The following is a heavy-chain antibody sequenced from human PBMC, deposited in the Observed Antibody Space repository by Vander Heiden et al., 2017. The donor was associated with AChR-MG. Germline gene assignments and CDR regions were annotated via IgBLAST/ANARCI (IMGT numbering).Heavy chain of an antibody. CDR3: ARVGSITSRMDV. CDR1: GGSLSGYG. V-gene: IGHV4-34*01. Sequence: QVQLQQWGAGLVKPSATLSLTCAVYGGSLSGYGWSWIRQPPGKGLEWIGEISHSGRTNYKSSLKSRVTISVDTSKSQFSLKLNSVTAADTAVYDCARVGSITSRMDVWGQGTTGTVSS. J-gene: IGHJ6*02. D-gene: IGHD3-3*01. CDR2: ISHSGRT.